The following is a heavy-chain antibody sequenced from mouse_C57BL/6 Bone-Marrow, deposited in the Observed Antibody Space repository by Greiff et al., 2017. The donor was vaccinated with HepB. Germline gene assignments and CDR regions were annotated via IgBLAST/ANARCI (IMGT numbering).Heavy chain of an antibody. CDR3: ARPYGSSSWFAY. CDR1: GYTFTSYW. D-gene: IGHD1-1*01. J-gene: IGHJ3*01. CDR2: IHSNSGST. V-gene: IGHV1-64*01. Sequence: QVQLQQPGAELVKPGASVKLSCKASGYTFTSYWMHWVKQRPGQGLEWIGMIHSNSGSTNYNEKFKSKATLTVDKSSSTAYMQLSSLTSEDSAVYYCARPYGSSSWFAYWGQGTLVTVSA.